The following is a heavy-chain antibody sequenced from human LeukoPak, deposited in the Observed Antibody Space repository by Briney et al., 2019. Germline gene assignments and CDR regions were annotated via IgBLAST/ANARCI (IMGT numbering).Heavy chain of an antibody. Sequence: ASVKVSCKASGYTFTSYDINWVRQATGQGLEWMGWMNPNSGNTGYAQKFQGRVTMTRNTSISRAYMELSSLRSEDTAVYYCAKDRGYYGSGSYYLFDPWGQGTLVTVSS. CDR1: GYTFTSYD. CDR2: MNPNSGNT. J-gene: IGHJ5*02. D-gene: IGHD3-10*01. V-gene: IGHV1-8*01. CDR3: AKDRGYYGSGSYYLFDP.